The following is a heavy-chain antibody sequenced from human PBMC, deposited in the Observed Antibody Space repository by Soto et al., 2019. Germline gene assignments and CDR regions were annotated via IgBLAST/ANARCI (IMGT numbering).Heavy chain of an antibody. V-gene: IGHV1-18*01. J-gene: IGHJ4*02. Sequence: XSVKVSFKASGYTFTSHGVSLLRQSPGQGLEWLGWISTYSGIRNYARKFQDRVTMGSDTSTSTVYMELRPLTSNDTAMYYCARDPSTSRFDYWGQGTLVTVSS. CDR1: GYTFTSHG. D-gene: IGHD2-2*01. CDR3: ARDPSTSRFDY. CDR2: ISTYSGIR.